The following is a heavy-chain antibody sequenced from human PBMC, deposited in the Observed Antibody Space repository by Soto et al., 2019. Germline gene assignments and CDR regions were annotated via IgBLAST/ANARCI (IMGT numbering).Heavy chain of an antibody. CDR3: ARGAIAVAATSAFDS. J-gene: IGHJ3*02. V-gene: IGHV3-21*01. CDR1: GFTFSSYS. D-gene: IGHD6-19*01. CDR2: ISSSSSYI. Sequence: EVQLVESGGGLVKPGGSLRLSCAASGFTFSSYSMNWVRQAPGKGLEWVSSISSSSSYIYYADSVKGRFTISRDNAKNSLYLQMNSLRAEDTAVYYCARGAIAVAATSAFDSWGQGTMVTVSS.